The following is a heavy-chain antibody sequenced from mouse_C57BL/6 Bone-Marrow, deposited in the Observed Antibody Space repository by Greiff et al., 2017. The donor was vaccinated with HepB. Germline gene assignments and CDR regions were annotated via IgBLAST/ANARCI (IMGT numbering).Heavy chain of an antibody. J-gene: IGHJ4*01. CDR2: INPNNGGT. Sequence: EVQLQQSGPELVKPGASVKISCKASGYTFTDYYMNWVKQSHGKSLEWIGDINPNNGGTSYNQKFKGKATLTVDKSSSTAYMELRSLTSEDSAVYYCARLWIWGYWGQGTSVTVSS. V-gene: IGHV1-26*01. CDR1: GYTFTDYY. CDR3: ARLWIWGY. D-gene: IGHD1-1*02.